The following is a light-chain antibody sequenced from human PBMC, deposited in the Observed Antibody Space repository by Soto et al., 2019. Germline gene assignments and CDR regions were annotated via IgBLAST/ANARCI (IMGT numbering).Light chain of an antibody. CDR2: WAS. J-gene: IGKJ1*01. CDR1: QSVLYSSNNKNY. Sequence: DIVMTQSPDSLAVSLGERATINCKSSQSVLYSSNNKNYLAWYQQKPGQPPKLLIYWASTRESGVPDRFSGSGSGTDFPLTISSLQAEDVAVYYCQQYYSTSLTFGQGTKVEIK. CDR3: QQYYSTSLT. V-gene: IGKV4-1*01.